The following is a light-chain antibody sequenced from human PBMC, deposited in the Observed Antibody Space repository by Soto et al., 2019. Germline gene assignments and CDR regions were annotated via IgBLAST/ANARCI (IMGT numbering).Light chain of an antibody. Sequence: EIVLTQSPGTLSLSPGEGATLSCRASQSVSNSYLAWYQQKPGQAPRLLIYGASSRATGIPDRFSGSGSGTDFTLTISSLQSEDFAVYYCQQYNNWPPWTFGQGTKVEIK. V-gene: IGKV3-20*01. J-gene: IGKJ1*01. CDR1: QSVSNSY. CDR3: QQYNNWPPWT. CDR2: GAS.